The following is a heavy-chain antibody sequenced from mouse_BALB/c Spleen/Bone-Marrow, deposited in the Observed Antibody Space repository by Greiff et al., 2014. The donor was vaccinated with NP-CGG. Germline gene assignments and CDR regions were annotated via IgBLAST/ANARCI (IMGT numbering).Heavy chain of an antibody. V-gene: IGHV1-61*01. CDR2: IHLSDSES. D-gene: IGHD3-3*01. J-gene: IGHJ3*01. CDR3: TRYDLTTRAFAY. Sequence: VQLVESGAELVRPGASVKLSCKASGYSFTSYWMNWVKQRPGQGLEWIGMIHLSDSESRLNQKFKDKAALTVDKSSSTAYMQLSSPTSEDSAVYYCTRYDLTTRAFAYWGQGTLVTVSA. CDR1: GYSFTSYW.